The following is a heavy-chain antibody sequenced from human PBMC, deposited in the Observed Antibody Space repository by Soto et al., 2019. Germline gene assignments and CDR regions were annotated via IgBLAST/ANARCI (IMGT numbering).Heavy chain of an antibody. CDR1: GFTFSSYA. CDR3: ARRDFNYYDSSGGDAFDI. J-gene: IGHJ3*02. D-gene: IGHD3-22*01. V-gene: IGHV3-30-3*01. Sequence: QVQLVESGGGVVQPGRSLRLSCAASGFTFSSYAMHWVRQAPGKGLEWVAVISYDGSNKYYADSVKGRFTISRDNSKNTLYLQMNSLRAEDTAVYYCARRDFNYYDSSGGDAFDIWGQGTIVTVAS. CDR2: ISYDGSNK.